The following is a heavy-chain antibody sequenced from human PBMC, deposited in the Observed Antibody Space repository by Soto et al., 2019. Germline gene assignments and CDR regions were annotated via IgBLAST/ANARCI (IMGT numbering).Heavy chain of an antibody. CDR2: MFHSGST. D-gene: IGHD2-2*01. CDR3: ARGHIVVVPTVGWFDP. Sequence: SETLSLTCTVSGYFISSGYDWGWIRQPPGKGLEWIGSMFHSGSTHYNPSLKSRVTMSVDTSKNQFSLRLSSVTASDTAVYYCARGHIVVVPTVGWFDPWGQGTLVTVSS. CDR1: GYFISSGYD. J-gene: IGHJ5*02. V-gene: IGHV4-38-2*02.